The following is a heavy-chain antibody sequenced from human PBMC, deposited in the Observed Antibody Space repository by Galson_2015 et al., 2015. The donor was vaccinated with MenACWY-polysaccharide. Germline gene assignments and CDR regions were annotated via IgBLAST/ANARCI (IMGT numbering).Heavy chain of an antibody. J-gene: IGHJ4*02. Sequence: HSGTTYYTPSLKRRVNISVDPSKNQFSLKLSSVTAADTAVYYCARVEKYSGSFYILYWGQGTLVTVSS. V-gene: IGHV4-30-2*04. CDR2: HSGTT. CDR3: ARVEKYSGSFYILY. D-gene: IGHD1-26*01.